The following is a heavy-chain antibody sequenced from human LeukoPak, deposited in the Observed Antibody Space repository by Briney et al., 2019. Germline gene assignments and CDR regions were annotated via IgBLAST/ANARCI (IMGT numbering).Heavy chain of an antibody. D-gene: IGHD4-11*01. J-gene: IGHJ4*02. CDR2: MSSSSSTR. Sequence: GGSLRLSCAASGLTFNNYAMNWVRQAPGKGLEWVSCMSSSSSTRYYADSVKGRFTISRDNAKNSLYLQMNSLRAEDTAVYYCASAFGGDYSKTPFDKWGQGTQVTVSS. V-gene: IGHV3-48*01. CDR1: GLTFNNYA. CDR3: ASAFGGDYSKTPFDK.